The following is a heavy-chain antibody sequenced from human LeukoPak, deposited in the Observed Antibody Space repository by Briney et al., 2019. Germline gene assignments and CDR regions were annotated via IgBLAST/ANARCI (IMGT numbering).Heavy chain of an antibody. V-gene: IGHV1-18*01. D-gene: IGHD3-3*01. CDR1: GYTFTSYG. Sequence: ASVKVSCKASGYTFTSYGISWVRQAPGQGLEWMGWISAYNGNTNYAQKLQGRVTMTTDTSTSTAYMGLRSLRSDDTAVYYCARVGYYDFWSGYSAFDYWGQGTLVTVSS. CDR3: ARVGYYDFWSGYSAFDY. J-gene: IGHJ4*02. CDR2: ISAYNGNT.